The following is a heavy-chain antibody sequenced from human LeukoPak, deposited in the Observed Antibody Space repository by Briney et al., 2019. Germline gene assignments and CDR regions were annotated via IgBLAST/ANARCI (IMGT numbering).Heavy chain of an antibody. V-gene: IGHV3-20*04. Sequence: PGGSLRLSCAASGFSFGDYDMSWVRQAPGKGLEWVSGINWNGAGTGYADSVKGRFTISRDNAKNTLYLQTNSLRAEDTAVYYCARGVAGTWYFDLWGRGTLVTVSS. CDR1: GFSFGDYD. CDR3: ARGVAGTWYFDL. J-gene: IGHJ2*01. CDR2: INWNGAGT. D-gene: IGHD6-19*01.